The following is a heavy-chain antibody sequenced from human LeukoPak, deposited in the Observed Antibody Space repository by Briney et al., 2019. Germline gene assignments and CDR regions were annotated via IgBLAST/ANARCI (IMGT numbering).Heavy chain of an antibody. CDR1: GFTFSDYY. CDR3: ARMGPDIVSTIPNYYYYGMDV. J-gene: IGHJ6*02. CDR2: ISSSSSYT. V-gene: IGHV3-11*06. D-gene: IGHD2-15*01. Sequence: PGGSLRLSCAASGFTFSDYYMSWIRQAPGKGLEWVSYISSSSSYTNYADSVKGRFTISRDNAKNSLYLQMNSLRAEDTAVYYCARMGPDIVSTIPNYYYYGMDVWGQGTTVTVSS.